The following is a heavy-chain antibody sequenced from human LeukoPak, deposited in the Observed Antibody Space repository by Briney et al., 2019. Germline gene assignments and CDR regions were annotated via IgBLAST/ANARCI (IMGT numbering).Heavy chain of an antibody. CDR1: GYTFTCYY. J-gene: IGHJ4*02. D-gene: IGHD6-19*01. Sequence: GASVKVSCKASGYTFTCYYMHWVRQAPGQGLEWMGWINPNSGGTNYAQKFQGRVTMTRDTSISTAYMELSRLRSDDTAVYYCARPTTVAGTLSLDYWGQGTLVTVSS. V-gene: IGHV1-2*02. CDR3: ARPTTVAGTLSLDY. CDR2: INPNSGGT.